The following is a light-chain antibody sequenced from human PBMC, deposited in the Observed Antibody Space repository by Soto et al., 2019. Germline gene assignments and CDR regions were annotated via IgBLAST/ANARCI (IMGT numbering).Light chain of an antibody. CDR2: DAS. J-gene: IGKJ4*01. CDR1: QSVGSY. Sequence: ELVFRHSQATVSLSPGESATLSFRASQSVGSYLAWYQQKPGQAPRLLIYDASNRATGIPARFSGSGSGTDFMLIISVVEPEDSAVYYSQQRSNGLTFGGGTKVDI. CDR3: QQRSNGLT. V-gene: IGKV3-11*01.